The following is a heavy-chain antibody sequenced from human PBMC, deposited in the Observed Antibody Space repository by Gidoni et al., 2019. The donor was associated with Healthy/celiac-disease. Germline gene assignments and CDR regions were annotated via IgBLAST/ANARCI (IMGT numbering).Heavy chain of an antibody. J-gene: IGHJ4*02. CDR2: IYYSGST. CDR3: ARLDSSGYAGY. CDR1: GGSISSSSYY. V-gene: IGHV4-39*01. Sequence: QLQLQESGPGLVKPSETLSLTCTVSGGSISSSSYYWGWLRQPPGKGLEWIGSIYYSGSTYYNPSLKSRVTISVDTSKNQFSLKLSSVTAADTAVYYCARLDSSGYAGYWGQGTLVTVSS. D-gene: IGHD3-22*01.